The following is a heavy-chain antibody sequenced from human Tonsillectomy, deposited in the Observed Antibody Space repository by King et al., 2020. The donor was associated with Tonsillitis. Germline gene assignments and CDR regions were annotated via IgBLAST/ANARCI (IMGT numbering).Heavy chain of an antibody. D-gene: IGHD2-2*01. J-gene: IGHJ6*02. CDR3: ARDEWVVVQRLYYYYGMDV. CDR2: IKQDGSEK. V-gene: IGHV3-7*01. CDR1: GFTFSSYW. Sequence: VQLVESGGGLVQPGGSLRLSCAASGFTFSSYWMSWVRQAPGKGLEWVAKIKQDGSEKYYVDAVKGRITISRDNAKNSLYLQMNSLRVEDTAVYYCARDEWVVVQRLYYYYGMDVWGQGTTVTVSS.